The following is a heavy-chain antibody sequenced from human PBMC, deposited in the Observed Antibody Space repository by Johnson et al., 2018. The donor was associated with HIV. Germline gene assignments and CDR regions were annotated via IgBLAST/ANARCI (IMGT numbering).Heavy chain of an antibody. CDR2: IKQDGSEK. D-gene: IGHD6-19*01. V-gene: IGHV3-7*01. J-gene: IGHJ3*02. Sequence: VQLVESGGGVVRPGESLGLSCAASEFTFSSYWMSWVRQAPGKGLEWVANIKQDGSEKYYVDSVKGRFTISRDNAKNSLYLQMNSLRAEDTAVYYCARAMYTSGWSYDAFDIWGQGTKVTVSS. CDR1: EFTFSSYW. CDR3: ARAMYTSGWSYDAFDI.